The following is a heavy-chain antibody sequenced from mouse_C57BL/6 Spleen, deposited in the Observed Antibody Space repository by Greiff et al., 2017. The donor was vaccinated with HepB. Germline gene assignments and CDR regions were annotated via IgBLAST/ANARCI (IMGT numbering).Heavy chain of an antibody. CDR2: INPSNGGT. D-gene: IGHD1-1*02. CDR3: AREGSYGPWFAY. J-gene: IGHJ3*01. CDR1: GYTFTSYW. V-gene: IGHV1-53*01. Sequence: QVHVKQSGTELVKPGASVKLSCKASGYTFTSYWMHWVKQRPGQGLEWIGNINPSNGGTNYNEKFKSKATLTVDKSSSTAYMQLSSLTSEDSAVYYCAREGSYGPWFAYWGQGTLVTVSA.